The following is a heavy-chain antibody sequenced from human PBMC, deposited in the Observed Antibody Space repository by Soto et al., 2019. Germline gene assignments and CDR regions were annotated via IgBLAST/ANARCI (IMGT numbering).Heavy chain of an antibody. Sequence: PGGSLRLSCAASGFTFDDYTMHWVRQAPGKGLEWVSLISWDGSRTYYADSVKGRFTISRDNNINSLYLQMNSLRTEDTAFYYCARDSEVPRPNYYYYGMDVWGQGTTVTVSS. CDR1: GFTFDDYT. CDR2: ISWDGSRT. J-gene: IGHJ6*02. V-gene: IGHV3-43*01. D-gene: IGHD2-2*01. CDR3: ARDSEVPRPNYYYYGMDV.